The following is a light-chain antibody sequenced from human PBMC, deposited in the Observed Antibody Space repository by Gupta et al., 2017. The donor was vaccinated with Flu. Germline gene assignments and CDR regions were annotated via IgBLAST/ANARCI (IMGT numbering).Light chain of an antibody. V-gene: IGLV1-47*01. CDR1: SNY. J-gene: IGLJ3*02. CDR2: RNN. CDR3: ATWHERLHSLGSPPKWV. Sequence: SNYVYWYQQLPGAAPKLLIYRNNQRPSGVPDRFSGSKSGTPASLAISGLRSEDEADYYCATWHERLHSLGSPPKWVVGGGTMLTVL.